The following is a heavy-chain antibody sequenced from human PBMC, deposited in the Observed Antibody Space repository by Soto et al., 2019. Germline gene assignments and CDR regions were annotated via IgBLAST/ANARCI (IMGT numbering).Heavy chain of an antibody. V-gene: IGHV3-48*01. CDR1: VFTFSDYS. Sequence: GGSLRLSCAASVFTFSDYSLNWVRQAPGKGLEWLSYISTSSSTVYYAASVEGRFTISRDNAKNSLFLQMNSLRVEDTAVYYCARTIGYGAYDFAYWGQGTLVTVSS. CDR2: ISTSSSTV. J-gene: IGHJ4*02. D-gene: IGHD4-17*01. CDR3: ARTIGYGAYDFAY.